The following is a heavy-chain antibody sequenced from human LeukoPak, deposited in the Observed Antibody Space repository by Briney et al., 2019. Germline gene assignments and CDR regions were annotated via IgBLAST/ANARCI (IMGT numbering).Heavy chain of an antibody. CDR2: LKSKNNGGTV. D-gene: IGHD6-13*01. V-gene: IGHV3-15*01. Sequence: GGSLRLSYAASGFTISNAWRSWVRQAPGKGLEWVGRLKSKNNGGTVDYAAPVKGRFTISRDDSKDTFYLQMNSLKSEDTAVYYCCTVSGFGTSWDHWGQGTLVTVSS. CDR1: GFTISNAW. J-gene: IGHJ4*02. CDR3: CTVSGFGTSWDH.